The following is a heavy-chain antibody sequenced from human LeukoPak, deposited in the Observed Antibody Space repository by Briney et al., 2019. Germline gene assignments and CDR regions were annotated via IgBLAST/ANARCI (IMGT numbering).Heavy chain of an antibody. Sequence: SETLSLTCAVYGGSFSGYYWSWIRQPPGKGLEWIGEINHSGSANYNPSLKSRVTISVDTSKNQFSLKLSSVTAADTAVYYCARAEIAAAGTTDYWGQGTLVTVSS. J-gene: IGHJ4*02. D-gene: IGHD6-13*01. CDR3: ARAEIAAAGTTDY. CDR2: INHSGSA. CDR1: GGSFSGYY. V-gene: IGHV4-34*01.